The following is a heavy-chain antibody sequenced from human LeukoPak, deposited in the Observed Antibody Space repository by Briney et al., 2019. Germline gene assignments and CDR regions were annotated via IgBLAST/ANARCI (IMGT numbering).Heavy chain of an antibody. CDR1: GFTFEDRV. Sequence: HPGRSLRLSCAASGFTFEDRVMHWVRQAPGKGLEWVSSISWSDDRMGYADAVKGRFTISRDNAKNSLFLQMNSLRVEDTALYYCAKDLGGSATTVWGQGTLVTVSS. D-gene: IGHD2-2*01. V-gene: IGHV3-9*01. J-gene: IGHJ4*02. CDR2: ISWSDDRM. CDR3: AKDLGGSATTV.